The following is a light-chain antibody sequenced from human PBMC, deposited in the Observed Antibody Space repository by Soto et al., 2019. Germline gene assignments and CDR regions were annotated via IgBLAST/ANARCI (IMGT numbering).Light chain of an antibody. Sequence: CELAQPPSVSVSPGQTARITCSGDALPKQYAYWYQQKPGQAPVLVIYKDSERPSGIPERFSGSSSGTTVTLTISGVQAEDEADYYCQSADSSGTYQVFGGGTKVTVL. V-gene: IGLV3-25*02. J-gene: IGLJ2*01. CDR2: KDS. CDR3: QSADSSGTYQV. CDR1: ALPKQY.